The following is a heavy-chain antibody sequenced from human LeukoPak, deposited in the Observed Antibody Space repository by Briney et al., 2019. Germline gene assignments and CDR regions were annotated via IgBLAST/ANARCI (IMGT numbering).Heavy chain of an antibody. D-gene: IGHD6-19*01. CDR3: ARGDTVMVTAVAGTGVDLDY. J-gene: IGHJ4*02. Sequence: GGSLRLSCAASGFTFSSYAMNWVRQAPGKGLEWVSQISSSGGTKYYADSVKGRFTISRDNAKNSVYLQMNTLRAEDTAVYYCARGDTVMVTAVAGTGVDLDYWGQGTLVTVSS. CDR2: ISSSGGTK. CDR1: GFTFSSYA. V-gene: IGHV3-48*03.